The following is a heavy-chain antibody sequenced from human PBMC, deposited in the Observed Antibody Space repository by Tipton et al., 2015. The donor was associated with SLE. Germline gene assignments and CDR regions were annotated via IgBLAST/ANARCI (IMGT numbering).Heavy chain of an antibody. CDR2: INPIIGNT. V-gene: IGHV1-8*03. D-gene: IGHD2-21*01. CDR1: GDTFSSYA. Sequence: QSGPEVKKPGSSVKVSCKASGDTFSSYAINWVRQATGQGLEWMGWINPIIGNTGYAQKFQGRVTITRNTSISTAYMELSSLRSVETDVYCCARGLVGPSDYWGQGTLVPVSS. J-gene: IGHJ4*02. CDR3: ARGLVGPSDY.